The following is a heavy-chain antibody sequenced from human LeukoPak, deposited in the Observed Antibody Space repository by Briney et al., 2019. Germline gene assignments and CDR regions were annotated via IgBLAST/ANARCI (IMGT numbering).Heavy chain of an antibody. D-gene: IGHD3-3*01. V-gene: IGHV3-23*01. CDR2: ISGSGGST. Sequence: GGSLRLSCAASGFTFSSYGMHWVRQAPGKGLEWVSAISGSGGSTYYADSVKGRLTISRDNAKNTLYLQMNSLRAEDTAVYYCARAPHYDFWSGPETYDYWGQGTLVTVSS. J-gene: IGHJ4*02. CDR1: GFTFSSYG. CDR3: ARAPHYDFWSGPETYDY.